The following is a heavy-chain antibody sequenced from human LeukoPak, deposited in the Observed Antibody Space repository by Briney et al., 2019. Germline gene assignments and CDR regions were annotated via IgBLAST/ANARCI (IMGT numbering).Heavy chain of an antibody. CDR3: AREHSSSSGKVFDY. Sequence: NTGESLKISCKASGYTLPGYYMHWVRQAPGQGLEWMGWINPNSGGTNYAQKFQGRVTMTRDTSISTAYMELSRLRSDDTAVYYCAREHSSSSGKVFDYWGQGTLVTVSS. CDR1: GYTLPGYY. D-gene: IGHD6-6*01. CDR2: INPNSGGT. J-gene: IGHJ4*02. V-gene: IGHV1-2*02.